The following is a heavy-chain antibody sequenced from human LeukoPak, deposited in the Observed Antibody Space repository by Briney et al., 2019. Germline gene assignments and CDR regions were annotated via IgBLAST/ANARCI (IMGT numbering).Heavy chain of an antibody. Sequence: ASVKVSCKASGYSFTGYYIHWLRQAPGQGLEWMGWINPYSGDTNYARKFQGRVTMTRDTSISTAYMELSGLTSDDTSVYYCFSDDSSGNIATWGQGTPVTVSS. J-gene: IGHJ1*01. CDR2: INPYSGDT. CDR1: GYSFTGYY. V-gene: IGHV1-2*02. CDR3: FSDDSSGNIAT. D-gene: IGHD3-22*01.